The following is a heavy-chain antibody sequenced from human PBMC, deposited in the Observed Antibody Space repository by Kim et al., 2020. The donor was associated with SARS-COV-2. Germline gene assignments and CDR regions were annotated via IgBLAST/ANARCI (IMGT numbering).Heavy chain of an antibody. CDR3: ARDLGVVIHREEGGHFDY. D-gene: IGHD3-3*01. V-gene: IGHV3-33*01. Sequence: GGSLRLSCAASGFTFSSYGMHWVRQAPGKGLEWVAVIWYDGSNKYYVDSVKGRFTISRDNSKNTLYLQMNSLRAEDTAVYYCARDLGVVIHREEGGHFDYWGQGTLVTVSS. CDR1: GFTFSSYG. J-gene: IGHJ4*02. CDR2: IWYDGSNK.